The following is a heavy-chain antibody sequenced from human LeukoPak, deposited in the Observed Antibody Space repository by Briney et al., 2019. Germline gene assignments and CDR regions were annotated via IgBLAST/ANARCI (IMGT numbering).Heavy chain of an antibody. D-gene: IGHD1-26*01. CDR1: GGSISSGSYY. CDR2: IDTSGST. CDR3: ARGRVGGSYYYYYYMDV. J-gene: IGHJ6*03. V-gene: IGHV4-61*02. Sequence: SQTLSLTCTVSGGSISSGSYYWSWIRQPAGKGLEWIGRIDTSGSTNYNPSLKSRVTISVDTSKNQFSLKLSSVTAADTAVYYCARGRVGGSYYYYYYMDVWGQGTTVTVSS.